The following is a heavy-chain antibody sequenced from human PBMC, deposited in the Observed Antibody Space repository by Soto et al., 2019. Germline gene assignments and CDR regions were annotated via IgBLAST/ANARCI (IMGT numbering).Heavy chain of an antibody. Sequence: QVQLVQSGAEVKKPGASVKVSCKASGYTFTSYDINWVRQATGQGLEWMGWMNPNSGNTSYAQKFQGRVTMTRNTSISTDYMELSSLRSEDTAVYYCASCNHYDFSFDPCGQLTLVTVSS. J-gene: IGHJ5*02. D-gene: IGHD3-3*01. CDR1: GYTFTSYD. CDR3: ASCNHYDFSFDP. CDR2: MNPNSGNT. V-gene: IGHV1-8*01.